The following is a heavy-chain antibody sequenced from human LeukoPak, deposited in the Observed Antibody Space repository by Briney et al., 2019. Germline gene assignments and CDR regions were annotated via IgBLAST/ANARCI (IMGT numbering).Heavy chain of an antibody. CDR3: ARTYYDFWSGYHKFDY. V-gene: IGHV4-59*01. D-gene: IGHD3-3*01. Sequence: PSETLSLTCTVSGGSISSYYWSWIRQPPGKGLEWIGYIYYSGSTNYNPSLKSRVTISVDTSKNQFSLKLSSVTAADTAVYYCARTYYDFWSGYHKFDYWGQGTLVTVSS. CDR2: IYYSGST. CDR1: GGSISSYY. J-gene: IGHJ4*02.